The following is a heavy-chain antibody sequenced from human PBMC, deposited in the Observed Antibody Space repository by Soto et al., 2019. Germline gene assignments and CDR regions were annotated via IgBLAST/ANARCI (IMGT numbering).Heavy chain of an antibody. V-gene: IGHV1-3*01. CDR2: INAGNGNT. J-gene: IGHJ4*02. CDR3: VRVGTYYDSFDY. CDR1: GYTFTSYA. Sequence: ASVKVSCKASGYTFTSYAMHCVRQAPGQRLEWMGWINAGNGNTKYSQKFQDRVTITGDTSASTAYMELSSLRSEDTAVYYCVRVGTYYDSFDYWGQGTLVIVSS. D-gene: IGHD3-22*01.